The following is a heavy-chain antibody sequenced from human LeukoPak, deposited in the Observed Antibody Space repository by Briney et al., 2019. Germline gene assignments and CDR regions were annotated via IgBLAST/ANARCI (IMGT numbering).Heavy chain of an antibody. CDR2: ISSSSSYI. J-gene: IGHJ4*02. V-gene: IGHV3-21*01. CDR3: ARNYGDYVPFDY. D-gene: IGHD4-17*01. CDR1: GFTFSSYN. Sequence: GGSLRLSCAASGFTFSSYNMNWVPQAPGKGLEWVSSISSSSSYIYYADSVKGRFTISRDKAKNSLYMQMNSLRAEDTAVYYCARNYGDYVPFDYWGKGTLVTVSS.